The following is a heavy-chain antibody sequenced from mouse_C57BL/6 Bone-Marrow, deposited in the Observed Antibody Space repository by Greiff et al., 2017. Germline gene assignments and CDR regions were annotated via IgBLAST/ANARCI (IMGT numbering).Heavy chain of an antibody. CDR2: IHPNNGST. CDR1: GYTFTSYW. J-gene: IGHJ2*01. V-gene: IGHV1-64*01. Sequence: VQLQQPGAELVKPGASVKLSCKASGYTFTSYWMHWVKQRPGQGLEWIGMIHPNNGSTNYNEKFKSKAKLTVDKSSTTAYMQLSSLTSVEPAVYSCARKVLYSSYVEFDMWGQGTALTVSA. CDR3: ARKVLYSSYVEFDM. D-gene: IGHD2-5*01.